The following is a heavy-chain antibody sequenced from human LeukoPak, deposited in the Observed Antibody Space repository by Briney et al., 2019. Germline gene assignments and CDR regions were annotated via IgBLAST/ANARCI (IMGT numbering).Heavy chain of an antibody. Sequence: SETLSLTCTVSGGSISSGGYYWSWIRQPPGKGLEWIGYIYHSGSTYYNPSLKSRVTISVDRSKNQFSLKLSSVTADDTAVYYCARGLRQWLVIGTFGGSDAFDIWGQGTMVTVSS. CDR2: IYHSGST. CDR1: GGSISSGGYY. V-gene: IGHV4-30-2*01. CDR3: ARGLRQWLVIGTFGGSDAFDI. D-gene: IGHD6-19*01. J-gene: IGHJ3*02.